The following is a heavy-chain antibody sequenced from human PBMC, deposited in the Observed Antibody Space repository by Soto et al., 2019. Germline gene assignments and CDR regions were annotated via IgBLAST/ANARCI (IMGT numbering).Heavy chain of an antibody. CDR3: ARDSGLAVAGSAFDI. Sequence: SVKVSCKASGGTFSSCAISWVRQAPGQGLEWMGGIIPIFGTANYAQKLQGRVTMTTDTSTSTAYMELRSLRSDDTAMYYCARDSGLAVAGSAFDIWGQGTMVTVSS. J-gene: IGHJ3*02. D-gene: IGHD6-19*01. CDR1: GGTFSSCA. CDR2: IIPIFGTA. V-gene: IGHV1-69*05.